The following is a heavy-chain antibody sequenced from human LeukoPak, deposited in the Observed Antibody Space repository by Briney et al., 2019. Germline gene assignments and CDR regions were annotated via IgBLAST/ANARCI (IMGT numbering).Heavy chain of an antibody. CDR1: GFIFNNYA. Sequence: GGSLRLSCAGSGFIFNNYAMHWVRQPPGKGLEWVSGISWNSGTIDYADSVRGRLTVSRDNAKNSLYLQMDSLRVEDTAFYYCAKDNRRHYTSGPNPDSLHWGQGALVTVSS. V-gene: IGHV3-9*01. CDR2: ISWNSGTI. CDR3: AKDNRRHYTSGPNPDSLH. J-gene: IGHJ4*02. D-gene: IGHD6-19*01.